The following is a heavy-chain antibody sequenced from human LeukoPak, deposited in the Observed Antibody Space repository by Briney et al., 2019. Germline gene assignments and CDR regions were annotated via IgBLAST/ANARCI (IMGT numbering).Heavy chain of an antibody. CDR1: GVSISSSSYY. CDR2: IYYSGST. V-gene: IGHV4-39*01. Sequence: TSETLSLTCTVSGVSISSSSYYWGWLRQPPGKGLEWIGSIYYSGSTYYNPSLKSRDTISVDTSKTQFSLKLSSVTAPDTAVYYCALGNSGSSRTTGAFDIWGQGTMVTVSS. J-gene: IGHJ3*02. CDR3: ALGNSGSSRTTGAFDI. D-gene: IGHD1-26*01.